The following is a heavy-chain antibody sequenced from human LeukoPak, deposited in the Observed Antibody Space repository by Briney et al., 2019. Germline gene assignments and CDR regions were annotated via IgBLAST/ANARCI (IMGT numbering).Heavy chain of an antibody. CDR3: ARGFITMVRGVIS. J-gene: IGHJ4*02. Sequence: GGSLRLSCAASGFTFDDYGMSWVRQAPGKGLEWVSGINWNGGSTGYADSVKGRFTISRDNAKNTLYLQMNSLRAEDTAVYYCARGFITMVRGVISWGQGTLVTVSS. CDR1: GFTFDDYG. CDR2: INWNGGST. D-gene: IGHD3-10*01. V-gene: IGHV3-20*04.